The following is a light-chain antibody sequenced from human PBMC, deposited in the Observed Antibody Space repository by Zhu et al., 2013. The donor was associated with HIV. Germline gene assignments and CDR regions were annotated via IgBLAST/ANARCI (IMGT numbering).Light chain of an antibody. CDR3: FSYRSIGTWV. Sequence: QSALTQPASVSGSPGQSIAISCTGTSSDIGASNFVSWYQLYPGQAPRLLIYEVNNRASGISSRFSGFKSGNMATLIISGLQAEDEADYYCFSYRSIGTWVFGGGTRVTVL. J-gene: IGLJ3*02. CDR2: EVN. CDR1: SSDIGASNF. V-gene: IGLV2-14*01.